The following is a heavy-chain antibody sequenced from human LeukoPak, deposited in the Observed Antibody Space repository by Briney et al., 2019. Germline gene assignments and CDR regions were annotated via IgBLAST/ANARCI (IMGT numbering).Heavy chain of an antibody. V-gene: IGHV3-53*01. CDR2: IYKAGDP. J-gene: IGHJ4*02. CDR3: ARGLIYYDSRGHYLAERPYFDY. Sequence: GGSLRLSCAASGFTVSTNYMTWVRQAPGKGLEWVSVIYKAGDPYNADSVRGRFSISRDNRKNMLYLQMNSLRAEDTAVYYCARGLIYYDSRGHYLAERPYFDYWGQGTLVTVSS. D-gene: IGHD3-22*01. CDR1: GFTVSTNY.